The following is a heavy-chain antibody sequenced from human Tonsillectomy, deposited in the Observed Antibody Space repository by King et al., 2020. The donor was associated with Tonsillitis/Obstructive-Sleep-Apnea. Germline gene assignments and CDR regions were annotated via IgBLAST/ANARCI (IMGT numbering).Heavy chain of an antibody. CDR1: GFTFSSYA. CDR2: TSGSGGST. D-gene: IGHD3-10*01. J-gene: IGHJ4*02. CDR3: AKGLTMVQGGRVDY. V-gene: IGHV3-23*04. Sequence: VQLVESGGGSVQPGGSLRLSCAASGFTFSSYAISWVRQAPGKGLAWVSATSGSGGSTYYADSVKGRFTISRANSKNRLYLQMNSLRAEDTAVYYCAKGLTMVQGGRVDYWGQGTLVTVSS.